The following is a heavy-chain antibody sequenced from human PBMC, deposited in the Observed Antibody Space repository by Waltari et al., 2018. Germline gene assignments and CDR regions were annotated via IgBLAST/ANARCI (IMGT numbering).Heavy chain of an antibody. J-gene: IGHJ4*02. CDR3: AKDDGGIGGYSYNWRLLGLDY. Sequence: QVQLVESGGGVVQPGKSLTLSCEVSGISVSSYAMHWVRQAPGKGLEWVAVISFDGNNIYFADSVKGRFTISRDNSKNTLYLQMSSLRVEDTALYYCAKDDGGIGGYSYNWRLLGLDYWGQGTLVTVSS. V-gene: IGHV3-30*15. D-gene: IGHD2-15*01. CDR2: ISFDGNNI. CDR1: GISVSSYA.